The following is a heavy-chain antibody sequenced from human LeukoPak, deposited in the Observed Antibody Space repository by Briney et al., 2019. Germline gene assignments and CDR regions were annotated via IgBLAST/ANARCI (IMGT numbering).Heavy chain of an antibody. CDR2: IIPIFGTA. Sequence: GASVKVSCKASGGTFSSYAISWVRQAPGQGLEWMGGIIPIFGTANYARKFHGRVTIIADESTSTAYMELSSLRSEDTAVYYCARGRDGYKYFDYWGQGTLVTVSS. V-gene: IGHV1-69*13. D-gene: IGHD5-24*01. J-gene: IGHJ4*02. CDR3: ARGRDGYKYFDY. CDR1: GGTFSSYA.